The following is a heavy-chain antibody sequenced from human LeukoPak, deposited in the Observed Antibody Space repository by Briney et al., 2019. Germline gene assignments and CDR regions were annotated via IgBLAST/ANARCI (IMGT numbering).Heavy chain of an antibody. CDR1: GGTFSSYA. D-gene: IGHD3-22*01. CDR2: INPSGGST. CDR3: ARDLYYDGSLGY. J-gene: IGHJ4*02. Sequence: ASVKVSCKASGGTFSSYAISWVRQAPGQGLEWMGIINPSGGSTSYAQKFQARVTMTRDTSTSTVYMELSSLRSEDTAVYYCARDLYYDGSLGYWGQGTLVTVSS. V-gene: IGHV1-46*01.